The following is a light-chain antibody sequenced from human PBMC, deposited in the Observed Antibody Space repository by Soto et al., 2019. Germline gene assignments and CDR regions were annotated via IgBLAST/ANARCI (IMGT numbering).Light chain of an antibody. Sequence: SYELTQPPSVSVAPRQTARITCGGNNIGSKSVHWYQQKPGQAPVLVMYSDTDRPSGIPERFSGSNSGNTATLTISRVEAGDEADYYCQVWDSDSDHVIFGGGTKLTVL. CDR2: SDT. CDR3: QVWDSDSDHVI. V-gene: IGLV3-21*04. CDR1: NIGSKS. J-gene: IGLJ2*01.